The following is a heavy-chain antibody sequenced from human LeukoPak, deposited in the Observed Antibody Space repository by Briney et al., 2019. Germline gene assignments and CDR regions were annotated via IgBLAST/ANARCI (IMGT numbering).Heavy chain of an antibody. CDR1: GYTFTGYY. J-gene: IGHJ4*02. D-gene: IGHD5-18*01. CDR2: INPNSGGT. CDR3: ARKATAMVTFDY. Sequence: ASVKVSCKASGYTFTGYYMHWVRQAPGQGLEWMGWINPNSGGTNYAQKFQGRVTMTRDTSISTAYMELSRLRSDDTAVYYCARKATAMVTFDYWGQGTLVTVPS. V-gene: IGHV1-2*02.